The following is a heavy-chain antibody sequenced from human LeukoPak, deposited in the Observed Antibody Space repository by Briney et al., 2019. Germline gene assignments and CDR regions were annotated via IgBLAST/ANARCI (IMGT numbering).Heavy chain of an antibody. V-gene: IGHV1-24*01. CDR2: FDPEDGET. Sequence: GASVKVSCKVSGYTLTELSTHWVRQAPGKGLEWMGGFDPEDGETIYAQKFQGRVTMTEDTSTDTAYMELSSLRSEDTAVYYCATTITIFGVASNWFDPWGQGTLVTVSS. D-gene: IGHD3-3*01. CDR1: GYTLTELS. J-gene: IGHJ5*02. CDR3: ATTITIFGVASNWFDP.